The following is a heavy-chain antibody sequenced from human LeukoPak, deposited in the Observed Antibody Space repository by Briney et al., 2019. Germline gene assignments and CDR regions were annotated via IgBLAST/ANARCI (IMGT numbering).Heavy chain of an antibody. CDR3: AKDRGSSWYLFDY. Sequence: GGSLRLSCAASGFTFSSYAMSWVRQAPGKGLEWVSAISGSGGSTYYADSVKGRFTISRGNSKNTLYLQMNSLRAEDTAVYYCAKDRGSSWYLFDYWGQGTLVTVSS. J-gene: IGHJ4*02. CDR1: GFTFSSYA. D-gene: IGHD6-13*01. CDR2: ISGSGGST. V-gene: IGHV3-23*01.